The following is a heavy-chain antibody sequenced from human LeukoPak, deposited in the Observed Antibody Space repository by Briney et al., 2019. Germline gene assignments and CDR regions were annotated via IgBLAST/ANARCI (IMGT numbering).Heavy chain of an antibody. CDR3: ARDPGARYPIRYFPPDY. CDR2: IYTSGST. D-gene: IGHD3-9*01. CDR1: GGSISSGSYY. Sequence: SETLSLTCTVSGGSISSGSYYWSWIRQPAGKGLEWIGRIYTSGSTNYNPSLKSRVTISVDTSKNQFSLKLSSVTAADTAVYYCARDPGARYPIRYFPPDYWGQGTLVTVSS. J-gene: IGHJ4*02. V-gene: IGHV4-61*02.